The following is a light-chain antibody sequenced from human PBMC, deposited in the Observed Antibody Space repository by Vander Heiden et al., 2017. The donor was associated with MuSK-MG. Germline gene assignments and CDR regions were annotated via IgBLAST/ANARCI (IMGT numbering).Light chain of an antibody. V-gene: IGKV4-1*01. CDR1: QNVLYSSNNKNY. CDR3: QQDDTFPVT. CDR2: WAS. J-gene: IGKJ5*01. Sequence: DIVVTQSPDSLAGSLGERATINCKSSQNVLYSSNNKNYLAWYQQKPGQPPKLLIYWASTRESGVPDRFSGSGSGTDFTLTISSLQAEDVAVYYCQQDDTFPVTFGQGTRLEIK.